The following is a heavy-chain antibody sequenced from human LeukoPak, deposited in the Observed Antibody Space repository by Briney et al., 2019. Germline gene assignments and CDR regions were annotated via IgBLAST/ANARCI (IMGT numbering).Heavy chain of an antibody. D-gene: IGHD2-2*02. V-gene: IGHV4-61*02. J-gene: IGHJ3*02. Sequence: PSETLSLTCTVSGGSISSGSYYWSWIRQPAGKGLEWIGRIYTSGSTNYNPSLKSRVTISVDTSKNQFSLKRSSVTAADTAVYYCARVRLIVVVPAAIKYNDAFDIWGQGTMVTVSS. CDR1: GGSISSGSYY. CDR3: ARVRLIVVVPAAIKYNDAFDI. CDR2: IYTSGST.